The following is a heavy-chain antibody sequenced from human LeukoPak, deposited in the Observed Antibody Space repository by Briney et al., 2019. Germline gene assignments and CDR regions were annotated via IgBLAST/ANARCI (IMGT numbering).Heavy chain of an antibody. CDR2: IIPILGIA. CDR1: GGTFSSYA. CDR3: ARGASGGSSDY. Sequence: SVKVSCKASGGTFSSYAISWVRQAPGQGLEWMGRIIPILGIANYAQKFQGRVTITADKSTSTAYMELSSLRSEDTAVYYCARGASGGSSDYWGQGTLVTVSS. V-gene: IGHV1-69*04. J-gene: IGHJ4*02. D-gene: IGHD3-16*01.